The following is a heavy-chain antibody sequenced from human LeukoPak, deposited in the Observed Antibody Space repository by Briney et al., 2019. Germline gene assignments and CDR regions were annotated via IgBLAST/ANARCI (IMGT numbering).Heavy chain of an antibody. V-gene: IGHV3-73*01. CDR3: TRTGPDGAMDGFDN. CDR2: MRGKPKKYTT. Sequence: GGSLRLSCAASGFSFSVSDMHWVRQAPGKGLEWVGLMRGKPKKYTTAYGESVKGRFTMSRDDSKSTAYLQMNSLKTEDTAVYYCTRTGPDGAMDGFDNWGQGTLVTVSS. J-gene: IGHJ4*02. CDR1: GFSFSVSD. D-gene: IGHD5-18*01.